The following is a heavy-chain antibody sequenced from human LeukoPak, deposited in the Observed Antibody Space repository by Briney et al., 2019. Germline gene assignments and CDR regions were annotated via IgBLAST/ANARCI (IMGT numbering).Heavy chain of an antibody. D-gene: IGHD3-3*01. CDR3: ARGEYYDFWSGPTGDGMDV. CDR1: GFTFSSYA. CDR2: ISYDGSNK. J-gene: IGHJ6*02. V-gene: IGHV3-30-3*01. Sequence: PGRSLRLSCAASGFTFSSYAMHWVSQAPGKGLEWVAVISYDGSNKYYADSVKGRFTISRDNSKNTLYLQMNSLRAEDTAVYYCARGEYYDFWSGPTGDGMDVWGQGTTVTVSS.